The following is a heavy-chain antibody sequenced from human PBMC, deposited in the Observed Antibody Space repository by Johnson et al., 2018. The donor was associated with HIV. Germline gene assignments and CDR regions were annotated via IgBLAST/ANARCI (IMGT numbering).Heavy chain of an antibody. CDR3: ARDRVMVGATVDAFDI. CDR2: INQDGRDR. CDR1: GFSFSSYW. Sequence: VQLVESGGGLAQPGGSLRLSCAASGFSFSSYWMTWVRQAPGKGLEWVANINQDGRDRYYVASVQGRFTISRDNAQNSLYLQMNSLRGEDTALYYCARDRVMVGATVDAFDIWGQGTMVTVSS. J-gene: IGHJ3*02. D-gene: IGHD1-26*01. V-gene: IGHV3-7*05.